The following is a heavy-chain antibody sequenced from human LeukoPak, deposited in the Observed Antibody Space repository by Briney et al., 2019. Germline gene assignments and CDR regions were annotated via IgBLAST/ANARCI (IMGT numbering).Heavy chain of an antibody. CDR2: IRYDRSNK. Sequence: GRCLCLSRAPSVLTLSSYVMHCVRQSASNGVEWVGFIRYDRSNKYHADSVKGRFTISRDNSKNTLYLQMNSLRAEDTAVYYCAKDSSSWAYCYYMDVWGKGTTVTVSS. V-gene: IGHV3-30*02. CDR3: AKDSSSWAYCYYMDV. J-gene: IGHJ6*03. CDR1: VLTLSSYV. D-gene: IGHD6-13*01.